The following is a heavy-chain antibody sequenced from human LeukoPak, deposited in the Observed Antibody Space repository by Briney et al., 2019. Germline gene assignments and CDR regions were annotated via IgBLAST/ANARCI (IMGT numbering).Heavy chain of an antibody. CDR2: INHSGST. CDR3: ARCKRGYSYANDY. Sequence: SEALSLTCAVYGGSFSGYYWSWIRQPPGKGLEWIGEINHSGSTNYNPSLKSRVTISVDTSKNQFSLKLSSVTAADTAVYYCARCKRGYSYANDYWGQGTLVTVSS. CDR1: GGSFSGYY. J-gene: IGHJ4*02. D-gene: IGHD5-18*01. V-gene: IGHV4-34*01.